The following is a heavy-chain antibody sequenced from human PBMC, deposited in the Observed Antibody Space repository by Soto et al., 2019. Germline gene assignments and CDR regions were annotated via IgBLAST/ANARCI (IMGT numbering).Heavy chain of an antibody. CDR2: IYPSGMP. Sequence: QLQLQESGSGLVKPSHTLSLTCTVSGGSISNAAYSWSWIRQSPGKGLEWIGYIYPSGMPFYNPSLRSRVTISIDRSNDQFSLNLKSVTAADTAVYYCARERGGYGLFDSWGQRTLVTVSS. D-gene: IGHD5-18*01. CDR3: ARERGGYGLFDS. CDR1: GGSISNAAYS. J-gene: IGHJ4*02. V-gene: IGHV4-30-2*06.